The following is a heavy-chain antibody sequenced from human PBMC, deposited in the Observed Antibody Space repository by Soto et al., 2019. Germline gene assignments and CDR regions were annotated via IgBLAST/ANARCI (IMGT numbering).Heavy chain of an antibody. D-gene: IGHD3-22*01. CDR1: CCSIISSNR. CDR3: ARHVMDYYDSSGYQGDAFDI. Sequence: SEPLSLTCSLPCCSIISSNRWNSVRHAPGEGLEWIGEIYHSGSTNYNPSLKSRVTISVDKSKNQFSLKLSSVTAADTAVYYCARHVMDYYDSSGYQGDAFDIWGQGTMVT. V-gene: IGHV4-4*02. J-gene: IGHJ3*02. CDR2: IYHSGST.